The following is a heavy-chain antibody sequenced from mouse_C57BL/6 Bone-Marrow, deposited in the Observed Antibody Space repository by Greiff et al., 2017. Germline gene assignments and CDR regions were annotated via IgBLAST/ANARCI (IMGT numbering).Heavy chain of an antibody. CDR1: GYTFTSYG. J-gene: IGHJ4*01. V-gene: IGHV1-81*01. CDR3: ARPELGRGKKNYAMDY. D-gene: IGHD4-1*01. CDR2: IYPRSGNT. Sequence: VQLKESGAELARPGASVKLSCKASGYTFTSYGISWVKQRTGQGLEWIGEIYPRSGNTYYNEKFKGKATLTADKSSSTAYMELRSLTSEDSAVYFCARPELGRGKKNYAMDYWGQGTSVTVSS.